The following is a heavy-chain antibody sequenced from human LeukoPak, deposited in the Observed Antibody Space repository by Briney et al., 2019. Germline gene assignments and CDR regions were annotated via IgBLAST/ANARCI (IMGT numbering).Heavy chain of an antibody. CDR1: GYTFTSYY. Sequence: GASVKVSCKASGYTFTSYYMHWVRQAPGQGLEWMGIINPSGGSTSYAQKFQGRVTMTRDTSTSTVYMELSRLRSDDTAVYYCASIGYCSSTSCYTFDYYYYMDVWGKGTTVTVSS. J-gene: IGHJ6*03. V-gene: IGHV1-46*01. CDR3: ASIGYCSSTSCYTFDYYYYMDV. D-gene: IGHD2-2*02. CDR2: INPSGGST.